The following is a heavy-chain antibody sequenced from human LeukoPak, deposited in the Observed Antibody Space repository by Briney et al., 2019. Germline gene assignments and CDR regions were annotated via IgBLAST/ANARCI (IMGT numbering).Heavy chain of an antibody. J-gene: IGHJ3*02. D-gene: IGHD3-16*02. CDR3: ATIMITFGGVIVKRSAFDI. CDR1: GYSISSGYY. V-gene: IGHV4-38-2*02. Sequence: KASETLSLTCTVSGYSISSGYYWGWIRQPPGEGLEWIGSIYHSGSTYYNPSLKSRVTISVDTSKTQFSLKLSSATAADTAVYYCATIMITFGGVIVKRSAFDIWGQGTMVTVSS. CDR2: IYHSGST.